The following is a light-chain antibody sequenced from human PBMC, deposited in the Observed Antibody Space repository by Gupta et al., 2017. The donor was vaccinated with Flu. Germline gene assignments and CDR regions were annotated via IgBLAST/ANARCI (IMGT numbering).Light chain of an antibody. J-gene: IGLJ2*01. CDR3: QAGDSSGAYVT. CDR2: QDK. V-gene: IGLV3-1*01. CDR1: KLEDKF. Sequence: QTASINRSGEKLEDKFVSWYQQRPGQTPIWIIYQDKKRHSGIPERFSGTNSGNTATLTISGTQARDEADYYCQAGDSSGAYVTFGGGTKLTVL.